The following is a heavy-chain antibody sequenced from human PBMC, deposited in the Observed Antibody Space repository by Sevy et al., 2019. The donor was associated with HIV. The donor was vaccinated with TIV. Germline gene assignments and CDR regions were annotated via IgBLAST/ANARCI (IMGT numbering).Heavy chain of an antibody. CDR1: GFTFSSYA. CDR3: AKIDSSSWYFDY. J-gene: IGHJ4*02. Sequence: GGSLRLSCATSGFTFSSYAMSWVRQAPGKGLEWVSAISGSGGSTYYADSVKGRFTISRDNSKNTLYLQMNSLRAEDTAVYYCAKIDSSSWYFDYWGQGTLVTVSS. CDR2: ISGSGGST. D-gene: IGHD6-13*01. V-gene: IGHV3-23*01.